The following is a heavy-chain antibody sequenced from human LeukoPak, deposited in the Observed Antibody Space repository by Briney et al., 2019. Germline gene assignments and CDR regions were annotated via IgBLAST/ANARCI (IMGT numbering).Heavy chain of an antibody. Sequence: PGASLRLSCAASGFTFSSYAMSWVRQAPGKGLEWVSYISSSGSTIYYADSVKGRFTISRDNAKNSLYLQMNSLRAEDTAVYYCARVEGALPAANFDYWGQGTLVTVSS. V-gene: IGHV3-48*04. D-gene: IGHD2-2*01. CDR3: ARVEGALPAANFDY. J-gene: IGHJ4*02. CDR2: ISSSGSTI. CDR1: GFTFSSYA.